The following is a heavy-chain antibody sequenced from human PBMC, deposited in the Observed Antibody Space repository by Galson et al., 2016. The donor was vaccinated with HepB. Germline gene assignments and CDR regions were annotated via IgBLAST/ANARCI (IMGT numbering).Heavy chain of an antibody. J-gene: IGHJ4*02. Sequence: ETLSLTCTVSGGSIVSSSYYWGWIRQPPGKGLDWIGNMFYSGSTYHNPSLKSRVTISVDTSRNQFSLQLTSVTAADTAVYYCARQSVGAFDYWGQGTLVTVSS. D-gene: IGHD1-26*01. CDR3: ARQSVGAFDY. CDR1: GGSIVSSSYY. V-gene: IGHV4-39*01. CDR2: MFYSGST.